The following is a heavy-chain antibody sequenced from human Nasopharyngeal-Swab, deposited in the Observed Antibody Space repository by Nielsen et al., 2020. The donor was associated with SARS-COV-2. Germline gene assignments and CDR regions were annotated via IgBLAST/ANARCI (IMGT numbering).Heavy chain of an antibody. Sequence: GESLKISCAASGFTVSSNYMSWVHQAPGKGLEWVSVIYSGGSTYYADSVKGRFTISRDNSKNTLYLQMNSLRAEDTAVYYCASSPYYYYGMDVWGQGTTVTVSS. CDR2: IYSGGST. J-gene: IGHJ6*02. CDR1: GFTVSSNY. V-gene: IGHV3-66*01. CDR3: ASSPYYYYGMDV.